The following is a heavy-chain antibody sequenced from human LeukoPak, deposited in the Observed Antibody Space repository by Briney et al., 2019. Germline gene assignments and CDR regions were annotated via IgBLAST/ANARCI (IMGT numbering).Heavy chain of an antibody. J-gene: IGHJ6*03. CDR2: IIPIFATT. CDR3: ARGGWVQQKYYMDV. Sequence: ASVKVSCKASGGTFNSYAISWVRQAPGQGLEWMGGIIPIFATTNHAQKFQDRVTITTDESRTTAYMELSSLRSEDTAVYYCARGGWVQQKYYMDVWGKGTTVTVSS. V-gene: IGHV1-69*05. CDR1: GGTFNSYA. D-gene: IGHD5-24*01.